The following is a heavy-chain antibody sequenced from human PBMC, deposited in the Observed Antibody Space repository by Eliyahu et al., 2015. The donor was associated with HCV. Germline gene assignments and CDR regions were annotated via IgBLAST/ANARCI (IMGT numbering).Heavy chain of an antibody. CDR1: GFXFSSHM. J-gene: IGHJ6*02. CDR2: ISTRLNYI. V-gene: IGHV3-21*01. CDR3: VRAQTTVTMSINYYYGLDV. D-gene: IGHD4-17*01. Sequence: EVQLVESGGGLVKPGGSLRLXCAASGFXFSSHMMNWVRQAPGRGLEWVSSISTRLNYIYYADSVKGRFTISRDNAKNSLYLQMNSLRAEDTAVYYCVRAQTTVTMSINYYYGLDVWGQGTTVTVSS.